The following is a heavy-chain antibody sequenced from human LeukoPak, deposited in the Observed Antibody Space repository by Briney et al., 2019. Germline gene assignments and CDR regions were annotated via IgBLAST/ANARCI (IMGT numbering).Heavy chain of an antibody. Sequence: KTGGSLRLSCAGYGFTFSNAWMTWVRQAPGKGLEWLSSITSSSNYIYYADSVKGRFTISRDNVQNSLYLQMNSLRAEDTAMYYCARDRGYFDNWGQGTLVTVSS. CDR1: GFTFSNAW. CDR2: ITSSSNYI. CDR3: ARDRGYFDN. J-gene: IGHJ4*02. V-gene: IGHV3-21*01.